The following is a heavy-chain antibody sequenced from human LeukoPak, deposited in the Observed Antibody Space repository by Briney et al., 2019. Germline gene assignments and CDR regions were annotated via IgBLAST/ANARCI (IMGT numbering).Heavy chain of an antibody. J-gene: IGHJ6*02. CDR2: IYPGDSDT. D-gene: IGHD3-22*01. Sequence: GESLKISCKGSGYSFTSYWIGWVRQMPGKGLEWMGIIYPGDSDTRYSPSFQGQVTISADKSISTAYLQWSSLKASDTAMYYCAREDSSGSSISPYYYYYGMDVWGQGTTVTVSS. V-gene: IGHV5-51*01. CDR1: GYSFTSYW. CDR3: AREDSSGSSISPYYYYYGMDV.